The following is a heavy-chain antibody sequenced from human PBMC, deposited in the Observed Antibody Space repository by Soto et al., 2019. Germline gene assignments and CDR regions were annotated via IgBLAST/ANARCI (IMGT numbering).Heavy chain of an antibody. V-gene: IGHV3-30-3*01. CDR2: ISYDGSNK. CDR3: ARERDEVDTATPFRY. Sequence: QPGGSLRLSCAASGFTFSNYAMHWVRQAPGKGLEWVAVISYDGSNKYYADSVKGRFTISRDNSKNTLYLQMNRLRAEDTAVYYCARERDEVDTATPFRYWGQGTLVTVSS. J-gene: IGHJ4*02. CDR1: GFTFSNYA. D-gene: IGHD5-18*01.